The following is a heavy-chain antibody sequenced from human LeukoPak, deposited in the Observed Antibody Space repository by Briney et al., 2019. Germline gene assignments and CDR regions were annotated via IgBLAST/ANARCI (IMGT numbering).Heavy chain of an antibody. V-gene: IGHV3-48*04. CDR2: ISSSSSTI. CDR3: AKDRGYVGYGDYGGDYGMDV. D-gene: IGHD4-17*01. CDR1: GFTFGSYS. J-gene: IGHJ6*02. Sequence: PGGSLRLSCAASGFTFGSYSMNWVRQAPGKGLEWVSYISSSSSTIYCADSVKGRFTISRDNAKNSLYLQMNSLRAEDTAVYYCAKDRGYVGYGDYGGDYGMDVWGQGTTVTVSS.